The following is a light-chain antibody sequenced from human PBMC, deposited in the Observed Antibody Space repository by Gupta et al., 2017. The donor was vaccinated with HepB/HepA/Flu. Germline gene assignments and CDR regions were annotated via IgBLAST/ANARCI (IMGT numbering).Light chain of an antibody. V-gene: IGLV1-40*01. CDR3: QSYGSSQSGSPYV. Sequence: QSVLTQPPSVSGAPGQRVTISCTGSSSNIGAGYDVHWYRQVPGKAPQLLIYGDTNRPSGVPDPFSGSKSGTSASLAITGLQAEDEADYYCQSYGSSQSGSPYVFGTGTKVTVL. J-gene: IGLJ1*01. CDR2: GDT. CDR1: SSNIGAGYD.